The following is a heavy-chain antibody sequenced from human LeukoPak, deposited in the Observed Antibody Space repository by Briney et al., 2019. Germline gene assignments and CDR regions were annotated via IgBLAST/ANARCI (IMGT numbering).Heavy chain of an antibody. V-gene: IGHV1-18*01. CDR1: GHTFTSYG. D-gene: IGHD2-15*01. CDR2: ISAYNGNT. CDR3: ARDYWLTGLVVVAAD. Sequence: ASVKVSCKASGHTFTSYGISWVRQAPGQGLEWMGWISAYNGNTNYAQKLQGRVTMTTDTSTSTAYMELRSLRSDDTAVYYCARDYWLTGLVVVAADWGQGTLVTVSS. J-gene: IGHJ4*02.